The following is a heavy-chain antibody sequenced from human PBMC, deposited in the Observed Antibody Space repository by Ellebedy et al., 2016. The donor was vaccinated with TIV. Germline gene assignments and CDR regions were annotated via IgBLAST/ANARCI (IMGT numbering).Heavy chain of an antibody. CDR1: GGSFSGYY. CDR3: ARDRDYGSGPWFDP. D-gene: IGHD3-10*01. J-gene: IGHJ5*02. CDR2: INHSGST. Sequence: SETLSLTXAVYGGSFSGYYWSWIRQPPGKGLEWIGEINHSGSTNYNPSLKSRVTMSVDTSKNQFSLKLSSVTAADTAVYYCARDRDYGSGPWFDPWGQGTLVTVSS. V-gene: IGHV4-34*01.